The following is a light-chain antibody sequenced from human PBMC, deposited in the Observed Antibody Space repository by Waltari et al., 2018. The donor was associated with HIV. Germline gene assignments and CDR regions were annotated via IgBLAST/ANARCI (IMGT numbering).Light chain of an antibody. CDR3: HQRAQWPIT. J-gene: IGKJ5*01. CDR1: LLARKY. CDR2: NTS. V-gene: IGKV3-11*01. Sequence: PSSVSVSPGQTARITCSGDLLARKYIRWFQHKPGQAPRLLIYNTSYRAAGIPTRFSGSGSKTDFTLSISDLEPDDSAVYYCHQRAQWPITFGQGTRLDIK.